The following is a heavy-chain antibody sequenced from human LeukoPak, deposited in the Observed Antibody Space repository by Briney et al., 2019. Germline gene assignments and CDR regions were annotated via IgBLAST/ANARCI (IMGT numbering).Heavy chain of an antibody. Sequence: PGGSLRLSCAASGFSFSSYAMSWVRQTPEKGLEWVSGISASDASTYYTDSVKGRFTISRDNSKNTLYLHMNSLRAEDTAVYYCAKDVTYYFGSGSNPNWFDPWGQGTLVTVSS. CDR2: ISASDAST. CDR3: AKDVTYYFGSGSNPNWFDP. D-gene: IGHD3-10*01. CDR1: GFSFSSYA. J-gene: IGHJ5*02. V-gene: IGHV3-23*01.